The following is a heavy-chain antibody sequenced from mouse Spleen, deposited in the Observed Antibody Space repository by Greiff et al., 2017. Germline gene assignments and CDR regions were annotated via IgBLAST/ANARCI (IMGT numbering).Heavy chain of an antibody. CDR1: GFTFSDYG. CDR2: ISSGSSTI. CDR3: ARRAPSYAMDY. V-gene: IGHV5-17*01. D-gene: IGHD3-3*01. Sequence: DVKLVESGGGLVKPGGSLKLSCAASGFTFSDYGMHWVRQAPEKGLEWVAYISSGSSTIYYADTVKGRFTISRDNAKNTLFLQMTSLRSEDTAMYYCARRAPSYAMDYWGQGTSVTVSS. J-gene: IGHJ4*01.